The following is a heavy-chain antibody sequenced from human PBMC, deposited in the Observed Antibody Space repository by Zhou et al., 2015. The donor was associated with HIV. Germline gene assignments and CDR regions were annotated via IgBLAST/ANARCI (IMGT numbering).Heavy chain of an antibody. CDR3: ARGGGSSSGIDY. V-gene: IGHV3-11*01. CDR2: IGGGSGTST. J-gene: IGHJ4*02. D-gene: IGHD6-6*01. CDR1: GLIFSDAW. Sequence: QVQLVESGGGLVKPGGSLRLSCVVSGLIFSDAWLTWVRQAAGKGLEWVSYIGGGSGTSTLYADSVKGRFTISRDNAKNSLYLQMNSLRAEDTALYYCARGGGSSSGIDYWGQGTLVTVSS.